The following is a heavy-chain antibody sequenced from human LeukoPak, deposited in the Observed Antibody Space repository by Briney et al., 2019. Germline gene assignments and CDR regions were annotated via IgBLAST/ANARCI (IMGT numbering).Heavy chain of an antibody. Sequence: GGSLRLSCAASGFTFSSYAMHWVRQAPGKGLEWVAVISYDGSNKYYADSVKGRFTISRDNTKKSLYLQMNNLRAEDTAIYYCATSTAAAGTDWGQGTLVTVSS. CDR2: ISYDGSNK. CDR3: ATSTAAAGTD. D-gene: IGHD6-13*01. V-gene: IGHV3-30*04. J-gene: IGHJ4*02. CDR1: GFTFSSYA.